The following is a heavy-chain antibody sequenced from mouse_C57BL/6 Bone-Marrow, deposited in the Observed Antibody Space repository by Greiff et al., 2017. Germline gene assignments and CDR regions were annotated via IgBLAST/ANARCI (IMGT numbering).Heavy chain of an antibody. V-gene: IGHV1-72*01. CDR1: GYTFTSYW. D-gene: IGHD2-1*01. CDR3: AHGNYFYWYFAV. Sequence: QVQLQQSGAELVKPGASVKLSCKASGYTFTSYWMHWVKQRPGRGLEWIGRIEPNSGGTKYNEKFTSKATLTVDKPSSTAYMQLSSLTSEDSAVYYLAHGNYFYWYFAVWGTGTTVTVSS. CDR2: IEPNSGGT. J-gene: IGHJ1*03.